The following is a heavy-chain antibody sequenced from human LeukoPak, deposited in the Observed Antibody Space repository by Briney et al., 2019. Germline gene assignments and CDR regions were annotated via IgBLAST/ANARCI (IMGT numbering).Heavy chain of an antibody. V-gene: IGHV1-2*02. J-gene: IGHJ1*01. CDR1: GYTFTGYY. CDR3: ARGDDSSGYYYDGEYFQH. Sequence: ASVKVSCKASGYTFTGYYMHWVRQAPGQGLGWMGWINPNSGGTNYAQKFQGRVTMTRDTSISTAYMELSRLRSDDTAVCYCARGDDSSGYYYDGEYFQHWGQGTLVTVSS. CDR2: INPNSGGT. D-gene: IGHD3-22*01.